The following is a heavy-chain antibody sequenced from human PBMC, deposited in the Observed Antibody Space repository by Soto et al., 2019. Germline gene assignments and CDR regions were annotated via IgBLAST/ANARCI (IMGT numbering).Heavy chain of an antibody. CDR1: GFSVNSKGVG. CDR2: IYWDDDK. J-gene: IGHJ4*02. D-gene: IGHD3-10*01. V-gene: IGHV2-5*02. Sequence: QITLKESGPTVVKPTQTLTLTCTFSGFSVNSKGVGVGWIRQPPGKALEYVAPIYWDDDKRYSPSLRHRLTITEDASGNQVVLSLADVDPVDTGTYYCAYRWGGTGSYLDHWGPGIGVTVSS. CDR3: AYRWGGTGSYLDH.